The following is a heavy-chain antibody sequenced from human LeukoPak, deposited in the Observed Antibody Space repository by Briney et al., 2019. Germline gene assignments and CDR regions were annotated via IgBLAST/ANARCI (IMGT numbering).Heavy chain of an antibody. Sequence: PSETLSLTCSVSGGSISNSTYYWGWIRQAPGKGLEWIGSSYYPGNTYYKPSLRSRVTMSVDTSKNQFSLKLSAVTAADTAVYYCTTFRGPPNYFDYWGQGNPVTVSS. CDR1: GGSISNSTYY. J-gene: IGHJ4*02. CDR3: TTFRGPPNYFDY. D-gene: IGHD2-21*01. V-gene: IGHV4-39*07. CDR2: SYYPGNT.